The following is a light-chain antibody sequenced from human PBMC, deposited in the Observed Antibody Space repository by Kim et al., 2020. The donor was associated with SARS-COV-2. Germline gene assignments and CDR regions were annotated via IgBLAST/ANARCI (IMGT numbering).Light chain of an antibody. CDR3: QQYGTSPLT. CDR2: GAS. CDR1: QSVTSSY. J-gene: IGKJ4*01. Sequence: EIVLTQSPGTLSLSPGERATLSCRASQSVTSSYLAWYKKKHGQAPRLLMYGASTRATGIPDRITGSGSGTDFTLTISRLEPEDFAVYFCQQYGTSPLTFGGGTKVDIK. V-gene: IGKV3-20*01.